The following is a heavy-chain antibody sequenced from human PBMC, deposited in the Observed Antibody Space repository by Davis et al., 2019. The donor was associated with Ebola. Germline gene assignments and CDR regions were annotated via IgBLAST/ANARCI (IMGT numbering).Heavy chain of an antibody. CDR1: GFTFSSYG. D-gene: IGHD6-6*01. J-gene: IGHJ4*02. V-gene: IGHV3-30*03. CDR2: ISNDGSNG. CDR3: ARGWNEYSTSAYDN. Sequence: GGSLRLSCAASGFTFSSYGMHWVRQAPGKGLEWVAAISNDGSNGYYGDSVKGRFTISRDNSKNTLYLQMNSLRAEDTAVYYCARGWNEYSTSAYDNWGQGTLVTVSS.